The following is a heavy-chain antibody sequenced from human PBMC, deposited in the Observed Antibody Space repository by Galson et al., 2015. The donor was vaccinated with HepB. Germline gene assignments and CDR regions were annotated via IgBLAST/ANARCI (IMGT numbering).Heavy chain of an antibody. CDR2: ISSSGSTI. J-gene: IGHJ4*02. Sequence: SLRLSCAASGFTFSDYYMSWIRQAPGKGLEWVSYISSSGSTIYYADSVKGRFTISRDNAKNSRYLQMNSLRAEDTAVYYCARGGRWYSSSWSPFDYWGQGTLVTVSS. CDR3: ARGGRWYSSSWSPFDY. D-gene: IGHD6-13*01. V-gene: IGHV3-11*01. CDR1: GFTFSDYY.